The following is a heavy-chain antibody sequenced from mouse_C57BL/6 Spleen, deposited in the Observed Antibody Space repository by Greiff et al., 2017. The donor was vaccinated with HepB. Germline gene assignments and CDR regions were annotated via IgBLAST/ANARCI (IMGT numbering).Heavy chain of an antibody. Sequence: EVKLMESGGGLVKPGGSLKLSCAASGFTFSDYGMHWVRQAPEKGLEWVAYISSGSSTIYYADTVKGRFTISRDNAKNTLFLQMTSLRSEDTAMYYCASDGYYLDYWGQGTTLTVSS. CDR1: GFTFSDYG. CDR3: ASDGYYLDY. V-gene: IGHV5-17*01. D-gene: IGHD2-3*01. CDR2: ISSGSSTI. J-gene: IGHJ2*01.